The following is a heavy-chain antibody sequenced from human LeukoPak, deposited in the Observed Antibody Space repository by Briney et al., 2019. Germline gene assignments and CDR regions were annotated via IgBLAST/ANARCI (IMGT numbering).Heavy chain of an antibody. V-gene: IGHV3-30*04. J-gene: IGHJ4*02. Sequence: GGSLRLSCAASGFTFSSYAMHWVRQAPGKGLEWVAVISYDGSNKYYADSVKGRFTISRDNSKNTLYLQMNSLRAEDTAVYYCAKEPYDFWSGYSQYYFDYWGQGTLVTVSS. CDR3: AKEPYDFWSGYSQYYFDY. D-gene: IGHD3-3*01. CDR2: ISYDGSNK. CDR1: GFTFSSYA.